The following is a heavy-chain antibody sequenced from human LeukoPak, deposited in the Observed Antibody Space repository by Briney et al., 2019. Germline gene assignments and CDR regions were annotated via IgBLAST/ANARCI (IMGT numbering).Heavy chain of an antibody. D-gene: IGHD2-2*01. CDR3: ARRRCSSTSCYGPSWFDP. V-gene: IGHV4-34*01. CDR2: INYSGST. J-gene: IGHJ5*02. CDR1: GGSFSGYY. Sequence: SETLSLTCAVYGGSFSGYYWSWIRQPPGKGLEWIGEINYSGSTNYNPSLKSRVTISVDTSKNQFSLKLSSVTAADTAVYYCARRRCSSTSCYGPSWFDPWGQGTLVTVSS.